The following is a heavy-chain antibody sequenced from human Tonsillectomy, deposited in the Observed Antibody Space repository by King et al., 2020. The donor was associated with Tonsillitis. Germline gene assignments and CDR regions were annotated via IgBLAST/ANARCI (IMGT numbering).Heavy chain of an antibody. D-gene: IGHD6-19*01. Sequence: VQLVESGGGVVQPGRSLRLSCAASGFTFSSYDMHWVRQAPGKGLEWVAVISYDGSNKYYADSVKGRFTISRDNSKNTLYLQMNSLRAGDTAVYYCAKVSVAGTSREYFDLWGRGTLVTVSS. CDR2: ISYDGSNK. J-gene: IGHJ2*01. V-gene: IGHV3-30*18. CDR3: AKVSVAGTSREYFDL. CDR1: GFTFSSYD.